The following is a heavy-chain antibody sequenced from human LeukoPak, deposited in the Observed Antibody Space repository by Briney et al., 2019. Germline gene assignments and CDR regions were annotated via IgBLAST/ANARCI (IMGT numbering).Heavy chain of an antibody. Sequence: PGGSLRLSCAASGFTFSSYAMSWVRQAPGKGLEWVSAISGSGGSTYYADSVKGRFTISRDSSKNTLYLQMNSLRAEDTAVYYCAKGGTYYDILTGNWFDPWGQGTLVTVSS. CDR3: AKGGTYYDILTGNWFDP. CDR1: GFTFSSYA. V-gene: IGHV3-23*01. D-gene: IGHD3-9*01. CDR2: ISGSGGST. J-gene: IGHJ5*02.